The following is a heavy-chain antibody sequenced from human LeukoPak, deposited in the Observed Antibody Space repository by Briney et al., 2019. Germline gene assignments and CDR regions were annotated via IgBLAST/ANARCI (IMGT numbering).Heavy chain of an antibody. D-gene: IGHD3-3*01. J-gene: IGHJ6*02. V-gene: IGHV1-8*01. Sequence: ASVKVSCKASGYTFTSYDINWVRQATGQGLEWMGWMNPNSGNTGYAQKFQGRVTMTRNTSISTAYMELSSLRSEDTAVYYCARGSFNTYYDFDFWSGSIDYYYGMDVWGQGTTVTVSS. CDR1: GYTFTSYD. CDR2: MNPNSGNT. CDR3: ARGSFNTYYDFDFWSGSIDYYYGMDV.